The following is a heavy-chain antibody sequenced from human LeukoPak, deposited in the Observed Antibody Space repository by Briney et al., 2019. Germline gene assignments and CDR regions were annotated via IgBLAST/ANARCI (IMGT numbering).Heavy chain of an antibody. CDR1: GLTFSTYA. Sequence: GGSLRLSCAASGLTFSTYAMNWVRQAPGKGLEWVSGISGSGGSTYYADSVKGRFTISRDNSKNTVYLQINSLRGDDTAVYYCAKGGSITVMVVTPDAFDIWGQGTMVTVSS. CDR2: ISGSGGST. J-gene: IGHJ3*02. CDR3: AKGGSITVMVVTPDAFDI. D-gene: IGHD3-22*01. V-gene: IGHV3-23*01.